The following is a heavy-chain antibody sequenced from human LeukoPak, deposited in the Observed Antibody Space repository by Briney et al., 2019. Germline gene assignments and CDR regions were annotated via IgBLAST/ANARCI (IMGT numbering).Heavy chain of an antibody. J-gene: IGHJ4*02. CDR1: GFTFSSYW. CDR3: ARSEVGATDGPDY. Sequence: GGSLRLSCAASGFTFSSYWMHWVRHAPGKGLVWVSRINSDGSSTSYADSVKGRFTISRDNAKNTLYLQMNSLRAEDTAVYYCARSEVGATDGPDYWGQGTLVTVSS. V-gene: IGHV3-74*01. CDR2: INSDGSST. D-gene: IGHD1-26*01.